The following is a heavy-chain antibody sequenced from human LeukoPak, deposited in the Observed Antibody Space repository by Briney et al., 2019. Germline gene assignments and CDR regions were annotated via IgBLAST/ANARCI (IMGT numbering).Heavy chain of an antibody. CDR3: ARGSSSRYRDYYYGMDV. D-gene: IGHD2-2*02. CDR2: INHSGST. V-gene: IGHV4-34*01. CDR1: GFTFSNAW. Sequence: GSLRLSCAASGFTFSNAWMSWVRQAPGKGLEWIGEINHSGSTNYNPSLKSRVTISVDTSKNQFSLKLSSVTAADTAVYYCARGSSSRYRDYYYGMDVWGQGTTVTVSS. J-gene: IGHJ6*02.